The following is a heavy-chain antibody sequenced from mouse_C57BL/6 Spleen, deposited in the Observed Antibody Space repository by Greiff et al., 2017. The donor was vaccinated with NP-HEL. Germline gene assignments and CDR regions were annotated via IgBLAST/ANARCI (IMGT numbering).Heavy chain of an antibody. J-gene: IGHJ2*01. Sequence: QVHVKQPGAELVMPGASVKLSCKASGYTFTSYWMHWVKQRPGQGLEWIGEIDPSDSYTNYNQKFKGKSTLTVDKSSSTAYMQLSSLTSEDSAVYYCARGSYYGSRDFDYWGQGTTLTVSS. CDR1: GYTFTSYW. D-gene: IGHD1-1*01. CDR2: IDPSDSYT. V-gene: IGHV1-69*01. CDR3: ARGSYYGSRDFDY.